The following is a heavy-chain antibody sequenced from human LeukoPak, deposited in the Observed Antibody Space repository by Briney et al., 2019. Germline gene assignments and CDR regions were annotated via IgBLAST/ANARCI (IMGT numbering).Heavy chain of an antibody. V-gene: IGHV3-48*03. Sequence: GGSLRLSCAASGFTFSSYEMNWVRQAPGKGLEWVSYISSSGSTIYYADSVKGRFTISRDNAKNSLYLQMNSLRAEDTALYYCARTDSSGYNDAFDIWGQGTMVTVSS. J-gene: IGHJ3*02. CDR3: ARTDSSGYNDAFDI. CDR1: GFTFSSYE. D-gene: IGHD3-22*01. CDR2: ISSSGSTI.